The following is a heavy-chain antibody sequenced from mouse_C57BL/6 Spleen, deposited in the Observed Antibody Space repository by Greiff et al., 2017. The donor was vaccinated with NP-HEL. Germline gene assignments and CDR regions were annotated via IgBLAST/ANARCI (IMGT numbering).Heavy chain of an antibody. J-gene: IGHJ2*01. Sequence: QVQLQQPGAELVKPGASVKLSCKASGYTFTSYWMQWVKQRPGQGLEWIGEIDPSDSYTNYNQKFKGKATLTVDTSSSTAYMQLSSLTSEDSAVYYCARGSYGGDYFDYWGQGTTLTVSS. D-gene: IGHD2-12*01. V-gene: IGHV1-50*01. CDR2: IDPSDSYT. CDR3: ARGSYGGDYFDY. CDR1: GYTFTSYW.